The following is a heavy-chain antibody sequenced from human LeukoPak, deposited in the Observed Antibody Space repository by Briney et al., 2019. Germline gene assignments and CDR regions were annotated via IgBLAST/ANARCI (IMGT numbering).Heavy chain of an antibody. V-gene: IGHV3-7*01. Sequence: PGGSLRLSCAASGFTFSSYWMSWVRQAPGKGLEWVAKVNEDGRQIYYADSVKGRFTISRDNAKNSVHLQMNNLRVEDTAVYYCAKDEVGGHFEYWGQGILVTVSS. CDR3: AKDEVGGHFEY. CDR1: GFTFSSYW. J-gene: IGHJ4*02. CDR2: VNEDGRQI.